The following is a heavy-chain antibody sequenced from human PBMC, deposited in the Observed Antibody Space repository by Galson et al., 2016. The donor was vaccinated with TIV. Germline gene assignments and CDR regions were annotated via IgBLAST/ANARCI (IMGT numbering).Heavy chain of an antibody. CDR1: GFTFADNA. CDR2: ISWNSGRV. Sequence: SLRLSCVASGFTFADNAMHWVRQRPGKGLEWVSSISWNSGRVGYVDSVKGRFTISRDNAKNSLYLQMNSLKIEDTAMYYCVKVPAAAGAGVLENWGQGTLVTVSS. D-gene: IGHD6-13*01. J-gene: IGHJ4*02. V-gene: IGHV3-9*01. CDR3: VKVPAAAGAGVLEN.